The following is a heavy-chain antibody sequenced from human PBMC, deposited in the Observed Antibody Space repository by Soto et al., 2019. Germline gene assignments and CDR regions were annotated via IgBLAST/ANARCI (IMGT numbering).Heavy chain of an antibody. CDR2: VYYTGST. Sequence: QLQLQESGPGLVKPSETLSLTCTVSGVSISSSTYYWGWIRQPPGKGLEWVGTVYYTGSTYYNTSLKSLVTISEATSKNQFPIKLSAVTAADTAVYSCARHPRIVYCSGGTCYSWHSDLWGRGTLVTVSS. CDR3: ARHPRIVYCSGGTCYSWHSDL. J-gene: IGHJ2*01. V-gene: IGHV4-39*01. CDR1: GVSISSSTYY. D-gene: IGHD2-15*01.